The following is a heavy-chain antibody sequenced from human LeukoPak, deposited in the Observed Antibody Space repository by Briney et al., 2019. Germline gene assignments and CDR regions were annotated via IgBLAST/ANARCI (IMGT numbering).Heavy chain of an antibody. J-gene: IGHJ4*02. V-gene: IGHV1-69*13. CDR3: AKDADIVATNFDY. D-gene: IGHD5-12*01. CDR2: IIPIFGTA. Sequence: ASVKVSCQASGGTFSSYAISWVRQAAGRGRDWMGGIIPIFGTANYAQKFQGRVTITADESTSTAYMELSSLRSEDTAVYYCAKDADIVATNFDYWGQGTLVTVSS. CDR1: GGTFSSYA.